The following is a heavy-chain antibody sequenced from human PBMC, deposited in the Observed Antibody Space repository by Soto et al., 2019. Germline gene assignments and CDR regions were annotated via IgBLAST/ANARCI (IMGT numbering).Heavy chain of an antibody. J-gene: IGHJ6*02. Sequence: SETLSLTCTVSGGSISSGGYSWSWLRQPPGKGLEWIGYIFHSGSTYYNPSLKSRVTISVDTSKNLFSLKLSSVTAADTAVYYCARGGRRSPGMDVWGQGTKVTVSS. CDR2: IFHSGST. CDR3: ARGGRRSPGMDV. CDR1: GGSISSGGYS. V-gene: IGHV4-30-2*05.